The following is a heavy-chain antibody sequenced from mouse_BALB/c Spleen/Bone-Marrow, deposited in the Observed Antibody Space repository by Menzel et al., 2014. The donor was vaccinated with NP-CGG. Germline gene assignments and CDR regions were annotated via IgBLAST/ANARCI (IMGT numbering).Heavy chain of an antibody. D-gene: IGHD2-1*01. CDR3: TRYGNNVNDSMDY. J-gene: IGHJ4*01. V-gene: IGHV14-3*02. Sequence: VQLQQPGAEFVKPGASVRLSCTTSGFNFKDTFMHWVRQRPEQGLEWFGRIDPANGNVKSGPQFQAKGTLTADTSSNTSSLQLSSLTSEDTAVYYCTRYGNNVNDSMDYWGQGTSVTVSS. CDR1: GFNFKDTF. CDR2: IDPANGNV.